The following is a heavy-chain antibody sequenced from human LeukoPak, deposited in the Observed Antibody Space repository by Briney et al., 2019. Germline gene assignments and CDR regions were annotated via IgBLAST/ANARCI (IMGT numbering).Heavy chain of an antibody. CDR2: INAGNGNT. CDR1: GYTFTSYG. Sequence: ASVKVSCKASGYTFTSYGISWVRQAPGQRLEWMGWINAGNGNTKYSQEFQGRVTITRDTSASTAYMELSSLRSEDMAVYYCARSDFWSGPYYFDYWGQGTLVTVSS. J-gene: IGHJ4*02. CDR3: ARSDFWSGPYYFDY. D-gene: IGHD3-3*01. V-gene: IGHV1-3*03.